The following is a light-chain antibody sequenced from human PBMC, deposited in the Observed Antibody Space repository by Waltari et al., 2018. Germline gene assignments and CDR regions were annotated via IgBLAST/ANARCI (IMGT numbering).Light chain of an antibody. J-gene: IGKJ5*01. CDR2: DVS. CDR3: QQYDSRTLLT. V-gene: IGKV1-33*01. Sequence: DIEMTQSPSSLSASVGEKVTITCRASQDISNHLSWFQQKPGKAPKLLIYDVSKLETGVASRFSGGGSRAEFTLIINDVQPEDVATYYCQQYDSRTLLTFGQGTRLE. CDR1: QDISNH.